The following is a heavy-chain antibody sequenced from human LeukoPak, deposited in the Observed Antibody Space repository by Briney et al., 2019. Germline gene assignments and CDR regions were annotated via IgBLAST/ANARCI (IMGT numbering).Heavy chain of an antibody. CDR2: INHSGNT. CDR1: GGSFSGYY. D-gene: IGHD2-15*01. J-gene: IGHJ4*02. V-gene: IGHV4-34*01. CDR3: ARDIVVVVAAAQFDY. Sequence: SETLSLTCAVYGGSFSGYYWSWIRQPPGKGLEWSGEINHSGNTNYNPSLKSRVTISVDTSKNQFSLKLSSVTAADTAVYYCARDIVVVVAAAQFDYWGQGTLVTVSS.